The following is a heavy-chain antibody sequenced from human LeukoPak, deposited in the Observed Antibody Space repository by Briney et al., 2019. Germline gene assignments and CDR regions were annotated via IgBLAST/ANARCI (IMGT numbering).Heavy chain of an antibody. D-gene: IGHD2-2*02. CDR2: FDPEDGET. Sequence: ASVKVSCKVSGYTLTELSMHWVRQAPGKGLEWMGGFDPEDGETIYAQKFQGRVAMTEDTSTDTAYMELSSLRSEDTAVYYCATDRLRDCSSTSCYTFDYWGQGTLVTVSS. V-gene: IGHV1-24*01. CDR3: ATDRLRDCSSTSCYTFDY. J-gene: IGHJ4*02. CDR1: GYTLTELS.